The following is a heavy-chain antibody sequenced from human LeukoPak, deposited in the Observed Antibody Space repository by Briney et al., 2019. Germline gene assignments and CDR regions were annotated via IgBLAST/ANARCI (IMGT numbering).Heavy chain of an antibody. CDR1: GFTFSSYG. Sequence: PGGSLRLSCAASGFTFSSYGMHWVRQAPGKGLEWVAVIWYDGSNKYYADSVKGRFTISRDSSKNTLYLQMNSLRAEDTAVYYCARADYYGSGSYYRRGDAFDIWGQGTMVTVSS. J-gene: IGHJ3*02. V-gene: IGHV3-33*01. D-gene: IGHD3-10*01. CDR2: IWYDGSNK. CDR3: ARADYYGSGSYYRRGDAFDI.